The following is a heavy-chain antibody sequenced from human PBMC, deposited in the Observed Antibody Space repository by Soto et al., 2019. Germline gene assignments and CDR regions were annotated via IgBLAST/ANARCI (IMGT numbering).Heavy chain of an antibody. CDR1: GGSISSNSYY. J-gene: IGHJ6*03. Sequence: QLQLQESGPGLVKPSETLSLTCTVSGGSISSNSYYWGWIRQPPGKGLEWIGSIYYSGSTYYNPSLKSRVTISVDTSKNQFSLKLSSVTAADTAVYYCARQPEVPAAIVSFGLYYYYYMDVWGKGTTVTVSS. CDR3: ARQPEVPAAIVSFGLYYYYYMDV. D-gene: IGHD2-2*01. V-gene: IGHV4-39*01. CDR2: IYYSGST.